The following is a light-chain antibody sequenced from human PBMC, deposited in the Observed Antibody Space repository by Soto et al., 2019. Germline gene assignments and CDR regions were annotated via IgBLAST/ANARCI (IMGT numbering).Light chain of an antibody. CDR2: AAS. Sequence: DIQMTQSPSSLSASVGDRVTITCRASQSISSYLXWYQQKPGKAPKLLIYAASSLQSGVPSRFSGSGSGTDFTLTISSLQPEDFATYYCQQSYSTPRGYTFGQGTKLEIK. CDR1: QSISSY. J-gene: IGKJ2*01. CDR3: QQSYSTPRGYT. V-gene: IGKV1-39*01.